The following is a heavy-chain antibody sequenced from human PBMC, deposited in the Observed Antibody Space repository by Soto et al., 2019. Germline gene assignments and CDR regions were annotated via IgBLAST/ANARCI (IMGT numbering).Heavy chain of an antibody. Sequence: SETLSLTCAVSGGSISSYYWSWIRQPPGKGLEWIGYIYYSGSTNYNPSIKSRVTISVDTSKNQFSLKLSSVTAADTDEYYWTSRYGGNLDYWGQGSLVTVS. V-gene: IGHV4-59*08. CDR3: TSRYGGNLDY. J-gene: IGHJ4*02. D-gene: IGHD1-26*01. CDR2: IYYSGST. CDR1: GGSISSYY.